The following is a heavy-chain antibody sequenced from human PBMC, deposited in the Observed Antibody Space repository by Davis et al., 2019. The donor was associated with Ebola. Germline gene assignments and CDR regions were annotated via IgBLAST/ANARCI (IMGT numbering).Heavy chain of an antibody. D-gene: IGHD3-3*01. J-gene: IGHJ6*02. CDR3: ARSRQSGLWYNGMDV. CDR2: ISSSSSYI. Sequence: GESLKISCAASGLTFSIYAMHWVRQAPGKGLEWVSSISSSSSYIYYADSVKGRFTISRDNAKNSLYLQMNSLRDEDTAVYYCARSRQSGLWYNGMDVWGRGTTVIVSS. V-gene: IGHV3-21*04. CDR1: GLTFSIYA.